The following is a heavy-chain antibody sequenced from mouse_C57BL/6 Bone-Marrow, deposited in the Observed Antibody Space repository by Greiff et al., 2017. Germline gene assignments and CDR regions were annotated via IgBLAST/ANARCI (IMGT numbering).Heavy chain of an antibody. V-gene: IGHV2-2*01. J-gene: IGHJ3*01. CDR2: IWSGGST. CDR1: GFSLTSYG. Sequence: VQLVESGPGLVQPSQSLSITCTVSGFSLTSYGVHWVRQSPGKGLEWLGGIWSGGSTDYNAAFISRLSISKDNSKSKVFFKMNSLQADDTAIYYCARMGFSFAYWGQGTLVTVSA. CDR3: ARMGFSFAY.